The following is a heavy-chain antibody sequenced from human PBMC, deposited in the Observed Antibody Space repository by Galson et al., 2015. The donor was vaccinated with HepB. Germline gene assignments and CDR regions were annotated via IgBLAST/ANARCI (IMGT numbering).Heavy chain of an antibody. J-gene: IGHJ4*02. D-gene: IGHD3-10*01. CDR3: ARRWFGDTTFDY. Sequence: SVKVSCKASGYTFTSYGMHWVRQAPGQRLEWMGWISVGNGYTKYSQKFQGRVTMTTDTSTSTAYMELRSLRSDDTAVYYCARRWFGDTTFDYWGQGTLVTVSS. CDR1: GYTFTSYG. CDR2: ISVGNGYT. V-gene: IGHV1-3*01.